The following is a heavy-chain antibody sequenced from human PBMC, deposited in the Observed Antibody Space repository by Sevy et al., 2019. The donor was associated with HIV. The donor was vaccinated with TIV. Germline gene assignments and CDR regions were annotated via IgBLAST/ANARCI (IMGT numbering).Heavy chain of an antibody. CDR2: IYSGNST. D-gene: IGHD4-17*01. V-gene: IGHV3-66*01. Sequence: GGSLRLSCVASGFTVSSNYMSWVRQAPGKGLEWVSVIYSGNSTYYADSVKGRFTISRDNSKNTLYLQMNSLRAEDTAVYYCARGSTDRYYGMDVWGQGTTVTVS. J-gene: IGHJ6*02. CDR3: ARGSTDRYYGMDV. CDR1: GFTVSSNY.